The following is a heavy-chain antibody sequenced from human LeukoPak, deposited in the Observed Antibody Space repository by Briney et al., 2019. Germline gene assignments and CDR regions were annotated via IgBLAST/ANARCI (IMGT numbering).Heavy chain of an antibody. V-gene: IGHV4-4*02. Sequence: SETLSLTCAVSGGSISSSNWWTWVRQPPGKGLEWIGEIYHSGSTIYNPSLKSRVTISVDKSKNQFSLKLSSVTAADTAVYYCARRDLREFAAAAEIDYWGQGTLVTVSS. D-gene: IGHD6-13*01. CDR1: GGSISSSNW. J-gene: IGHJ4*02. CDR2: IYHSGST. CDR3: ARRDLREFAAAAEIDY.